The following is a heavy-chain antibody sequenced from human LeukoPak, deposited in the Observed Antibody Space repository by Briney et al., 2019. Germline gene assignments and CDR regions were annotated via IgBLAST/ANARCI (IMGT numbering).Heavy chain of an antibody. J-gene: IGHJ4*02. CDR1: GFTFSSYG. D-gene: IGHD3-22*01. CDR2: IRYDGSNK. V-gene: IGHV3-30*02. Sequence: GGSLRLSCAASGFTFSSYGMHWVRQAPGKGLEWVAFIRYDGSNKYYADSVKGRFTISRDNSKNTLYLQMNSLRAEDTAVYYCAKEIYYDNTGPQYWGQGTLVTVSS. CDR3: AKEIYYDNTGPQY.